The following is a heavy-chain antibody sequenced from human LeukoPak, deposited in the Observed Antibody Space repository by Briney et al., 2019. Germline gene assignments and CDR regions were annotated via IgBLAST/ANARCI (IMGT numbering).Heavy chain of an antibody. D-gene: IGHD3-16*01. CDR1: GFSLSTSGMR. CDR2: IDWDDDK. V-gene: IGHV2-70*04. J-gene: IGHJ4*02. CDR3: ARIPIGVYYFDY. Sequence: SGPTLVNPTQTLTLTCTFSGFSLSTSGMRVSWIRQPPGKALEWLARIDWDDDKFYSTSLKTRLPISKDTSKNQVVLTMTNMDPVDTATYYCARIPIGVYYFDYWGQGTLVTVSS.